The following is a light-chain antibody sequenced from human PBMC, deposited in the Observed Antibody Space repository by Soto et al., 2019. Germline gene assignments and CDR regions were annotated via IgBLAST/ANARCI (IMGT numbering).Light chain of an antibody. CDR2: DNN. CDR1: SSNIGINY. J-gene: IGLJ2*01. V-gene: IGLV1-51*01. Sequence: QSVLTQPPSVSAAPGQKVTISCSGSSSNIGINYVSWYQHLPRTAPKLLIYDNNQRPSGIPDRFSGSKSGTSATLGITGLQTGDEADYYCGTWDSNLSAVVFGGGTKLTVL. CDR3: GTWDSNLSAVV.